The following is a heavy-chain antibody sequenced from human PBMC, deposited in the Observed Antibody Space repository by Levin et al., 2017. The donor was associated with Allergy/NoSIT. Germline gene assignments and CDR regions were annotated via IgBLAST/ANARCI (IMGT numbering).Heavy chain of an antibody. CDR1: GGSISSYY. V-gene: IGHV4-59*01. D-gene: IGHD4/OR15-4a*01. CDR3: ARFISLTMHAFDI. J-gene: IGHJ3*02. Sequence: PGGSLRLSCTVSGGSISSYYWSWIRQPPGKGLEWIGYIYYSGSTNYNPSLKSRVTISVDTSKNQFSLKLSSVTAADTAVYYCARFISLTMHAFDIWGQGTMVTVSS. CDR2: IYYSGST.